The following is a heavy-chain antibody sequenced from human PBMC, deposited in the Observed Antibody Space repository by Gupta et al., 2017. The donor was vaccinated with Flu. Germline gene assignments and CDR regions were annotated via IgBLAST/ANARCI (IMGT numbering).Heavy chain of an antibody. CDR2: SSASGSNI. Sequence: EVQLVESGGGLVQPGGSLRLSCVASGFPFSSLTMNWVRQVPGKGLEWLSYSSASGSNIMYADSVRVRFTVYRDNAKNTLYLLMNSLRDEDTAIYYGASHRSSNWFENWGQGTLVTVSA. CDR3: ASHRSSNWFEN. D-gene: IGHD6-13*01. CDR1: GFPFSSLT. J-gene: IGHJ5*02. V-gene: IGHV3-48*02.